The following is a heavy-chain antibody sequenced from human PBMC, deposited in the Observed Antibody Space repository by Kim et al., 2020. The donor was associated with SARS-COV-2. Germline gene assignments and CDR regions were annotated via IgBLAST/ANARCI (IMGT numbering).Heavy chain of an antibody. CDR3: ARGYSGGYYGSFDY. J-gene: IGHJ4*02. CDR2: ISYDGSNK. Sequence: GGSLRLSCAASGFTFSSFTIHWVRQAPGKGLEWVAVISYDGSNKYYPDSVKGRFTISRDNSKNMVYLQMNSLIPEDTAVYFCARGYSGGYYGSFDYWGQG. D-gene: IGHD6-19*01. V-gene: IGHV3-30*01. CDR1: GFTFSSFT.